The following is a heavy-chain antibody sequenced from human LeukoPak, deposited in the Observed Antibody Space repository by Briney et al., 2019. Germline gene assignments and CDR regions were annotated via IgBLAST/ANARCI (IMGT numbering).Heavy chain of an antibody. D-gene: IGHD3-3*01. Sequence: ASETLSLTCTVSGGSISSGGYYWSWIRQHPGKGLEWIGYIYYSGSTYYNPSLKSRVTISVDTSKNQFSLKLSSVTAADTAVYYCARVLRGPYYDFWSGYYYWFDPWGQGTLVTVSS. J-gene: IGHJ5*02. CDR1: GGSISSGGYY. CDR3: ARVLRGPYYDFWSGYYYWFDP. CDR2: IYYSGST. V-gene: IGHV4-31*03.